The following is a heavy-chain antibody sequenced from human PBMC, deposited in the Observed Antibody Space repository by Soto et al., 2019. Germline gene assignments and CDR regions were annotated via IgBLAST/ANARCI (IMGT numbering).Heavy chain of an antibody. Sequence: PGGSLRLSCAASGFTFSSYGMHWVRQAPGKGLEWAAVISYDGSNKYYADSVKGRFTISRDNSKNTLYLQMNSLRLEDTAVYYCAKDWNYRGLGIPGSWGLGTLVTVSS. J-gene: IGHJ5*02. CDR3: AKDWNYRGLGIPGS. D-gene: IGHD3-10*01. CDR2: ISYDGSNK. CDR1: GFTFSSYG. V-gene: IGHV3-30*18.